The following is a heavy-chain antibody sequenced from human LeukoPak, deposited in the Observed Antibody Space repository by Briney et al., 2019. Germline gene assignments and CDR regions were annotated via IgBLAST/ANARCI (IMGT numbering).Heavy chain of an antibody. CDR3: AREQQPALFDYYGMDV. Sequence: ASVKVSCKASGYTFTGYYMHWVRQAPGQGLEWMGWINPNSGGTNYAQKFQGRVTMTRDTSISTAYMELSRLRSDDTAVYYCAREQQPALFDYYGMDVWGQGTTVTVSS. J-gene: IGHJ6*02. V-gene: IGHV1-2*02. CDR2: INPNSGGT. D-gene: IGHD3-3*01. CDR1: GYTFTGYY.